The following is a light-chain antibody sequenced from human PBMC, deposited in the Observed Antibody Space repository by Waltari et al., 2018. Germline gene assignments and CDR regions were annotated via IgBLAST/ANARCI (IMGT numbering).Light chain of an antibody. CDR3: QHNVRLPVT. V-gene: IGKV3-20*01. CDR2: DSS. J-gene: IGKJ1*01. CDR1: ESVRRA. Sequence: EVVLTQSPGTLSLSPGESVTLSCRTSESVRRALIWYQQKPGQAPRLLIYDSSTRATGVPDRFSGSGFGTDFSLTISRLEPEDFAVYYCQHNVRLPVTFGQGTRVEIK.